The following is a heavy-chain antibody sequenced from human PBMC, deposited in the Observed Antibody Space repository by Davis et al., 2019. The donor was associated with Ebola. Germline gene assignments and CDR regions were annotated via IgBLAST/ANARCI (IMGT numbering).Heavy chain of an antibody. Sequence: SETLSLTCTVSGGSISGHYWSWVRQAPGKGLEWIGFIYYEGTTNYNPSLESRVTMSVDTSEKFSLRLSSVTAADTAVYYCARGDSYYDPSGYYAGPEAPDHWGQGTLVSVSS. CDR3: ARGDSYYDPSGYYAGPEAPDH. D-gene: IGHD3-22*01. CDR1: GGSISGHY. V-gene: IGHV4-59*11. CDR2: IYYEGTT. J-gene: IGHJ4*02.